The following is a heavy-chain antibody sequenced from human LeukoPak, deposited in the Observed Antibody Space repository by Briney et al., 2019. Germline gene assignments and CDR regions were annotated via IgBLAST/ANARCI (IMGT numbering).Heavy chain of an antibody. D-gene: IGHD2/OR15-2a*01. Sequence: GGSLRLSCAASGFTFSSYSMNSVRQAPGKGLEWVSSISSSSSYIYYADSVKGRFTISRDNAKNSLYLQMNSLRAEDTAAYYCARDLKYFDAFDIWGQGTMVTVSS. CDR2: ISSSSSYI. CDR3: ARDLKYFDAFDI. J-gene: IGHJ3*02. V-gene: IGHV3-21*01. CDR1: GFTFSSYS.